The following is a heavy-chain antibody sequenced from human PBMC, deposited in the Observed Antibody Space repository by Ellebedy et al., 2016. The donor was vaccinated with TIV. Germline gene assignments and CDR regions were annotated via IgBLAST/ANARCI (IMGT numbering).Heavy chain of an antibody. CDR1: GYTFTDYA. J-gene: IGHJ4*02. CDR2: INTGTGDT. CDR3: ARSRATYEFDS. Sequence: AASVKVSCKASGYTFTDYAMHWVRQAPGQRLEWMGWINTGTGDTEYSQKFQGRVTVTRDTSASTAYMELNSLRSEDTAVYYCARSRATYEFDSWGQGTLVTVSS. V-gene: IGHV1-3*04. D-gene: IGHD5-24*01.